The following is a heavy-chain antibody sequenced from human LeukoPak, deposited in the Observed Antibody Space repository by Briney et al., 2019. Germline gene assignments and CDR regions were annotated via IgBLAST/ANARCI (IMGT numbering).Heavy chain of an antibody. V-gene: IGHV3-15*01. J-gene: IGHJ4*01. CDR1: GFTFSSYW. CDR3: STDLAAMVRAIDY. D-gene: IGHD5-18*01. Sequence: TGGSLRLSCAASGFTFSSYWMNWVRQAPGKGLEWVGRIKSKSDGGTTDYTAPVKGRFTISRDDSKNMLHLQMNSLKTEDTAVYYCSTDLAAMVRAIDYWGHGTLVTVSS. CDR2: IKSKSDGGTT.